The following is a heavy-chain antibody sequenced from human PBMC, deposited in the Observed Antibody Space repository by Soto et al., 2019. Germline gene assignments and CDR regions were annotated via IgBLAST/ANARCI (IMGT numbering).Heavy chain of an antibody. CDR1: DKTFLSYG. V-gene: IGHV1-18*01. CDR3: ATQIDTVMVFRD. D-gene: IGHD5-18*01. J-gene: IGHJ4*02. CDR2: ISPYNGNT. Sequence: QVQLVQSGAEVKKPGASVKVSCKASDKTFLSYGISWVRQCPGQRLEWMGWISPYNGNTNYAQKLQGRVTMTTDTSTSTAYMELRSLRSDDTAVYYCATQIDTVMVFRDWGQGTLVTVSS.